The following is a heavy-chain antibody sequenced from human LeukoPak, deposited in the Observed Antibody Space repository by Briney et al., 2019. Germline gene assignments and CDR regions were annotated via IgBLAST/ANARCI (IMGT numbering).Heavy chain of an antibody. CDR3: AKEGGLLWFGEFLSSRSFDY. D-gene: IGHD3-10*01. V-gene: IGHV3-30*18. J-gene: IGHJ4*02. Sequence: GGSLRLSCAASGFTVSSNYMSWVRQAPGKGLEWVAVISYDGSNKYYADSVKGRFTISRDNSKNTLYLQMNSLRAEDTAVYYCAKEGGLLWFGEFLSSRSFDYWGQGTLVTVSS. CDR2: ISYDGSNK. CDR1: GFTVSSNY.